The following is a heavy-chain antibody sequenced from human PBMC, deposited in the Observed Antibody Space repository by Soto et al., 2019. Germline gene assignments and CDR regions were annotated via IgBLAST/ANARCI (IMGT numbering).Heavy chain of an antibody. V-gene: IGHV1-18*01. D-gene: IGHD5-12*01. J-gene: IGHJ4*02. Sequence: QVQLVQSGGEEKKPGASVTVSCKASGSTFINYHITWVRQAPGQGLEWMAWINTYNGMTDYAQKFQGRVTMTRDTSTSTAYMELRNLGSDDTAVYFCAKSPRGEMATDWGQGTLVTVSS. CDR1: GSTFINYH. CDR2: INTYNGMT. CDR3: AKSPRGEMATD.